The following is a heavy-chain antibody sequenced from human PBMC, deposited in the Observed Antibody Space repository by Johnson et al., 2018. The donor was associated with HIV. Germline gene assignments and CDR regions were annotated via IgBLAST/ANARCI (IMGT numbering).Heavy chain of an antibody. CDR2: ISYDGSDK. CDR1: GFTFSNYG. Sequence: HVQLVESGGGVVQPGRSLRLSCAASGFTFSNYGMHWVRQGPGKGLEWVAVISYDGSDKYYADSVKGRFTISRDSSKNTLYLQLNSLTAADTAVYYCARERGPWNHLWLRYAFDIWGQGTMVTVSS. J-gene: IGHJ3*02. CDR3: ARERGPWNHLWLRYAFDI. V-gene: IGHV3-30*03. D-gene: IGHD5-18*01.